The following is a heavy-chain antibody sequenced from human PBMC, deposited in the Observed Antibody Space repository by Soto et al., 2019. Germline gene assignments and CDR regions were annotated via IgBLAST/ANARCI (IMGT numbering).Heavy chain of an antibody. CDR3: AMSTVTTSSFDY. D-gene: IGHD4-17*01. CDR1: GYTFTSYD. CDR2: INPNSGGT. Sequence: ASVKVSCKASGYTFTSYDINWVRQAPGQGLEWMGWINPNSGGTNYAQKFQGWVTMTRDASISTAYMELSRLRSDDTAVYYCAMSTVTTSSFDYWGQGTLVTVSS. V-gene: IGHV1-2*04. J-gene: IGHJ4*02.